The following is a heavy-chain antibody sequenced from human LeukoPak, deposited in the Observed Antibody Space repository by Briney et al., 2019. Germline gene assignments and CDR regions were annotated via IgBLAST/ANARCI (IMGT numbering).Heavy chain of an antibody. V-gene: IGHV5-51*01. CDR3: ARRGGSLNYFDY. D-gene: IGHD1-26*01. Sequence: GESLKISCKGSGNSFSNYWIGWVRQLPGRGLEWMGIIYPGDSDTRYNPSFQGQVTISADKSISTAYLQWSSLKASDTAMYFCARRGGSLNYFDYWGQGTLVTVSS. J-gene: IGHJ4*02. CDR2: IYPGDSDT. CDR1: GNSFSNYW.